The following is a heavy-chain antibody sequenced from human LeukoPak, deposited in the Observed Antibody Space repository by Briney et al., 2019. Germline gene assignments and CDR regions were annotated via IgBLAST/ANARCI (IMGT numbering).Heavy chain of an antibody. Sequence: SETLSLTCTVSGGSISSYYWSWIRQPPGKGLEWIGYIYYSGSTNYNPSLKSRVTISVDTSKNQFSLKLSSVTAADTAVYYCARALRGSCYAFDYWGQGTLVTVSS. V-gene: IGHV4-59*01. J-gene: IGHJ4*02. CDR1: GGSISSYY. CDR2: IYYSGST. D-gene: IGHD3-22*01. CDR3: ARALRGSCYAFDY.